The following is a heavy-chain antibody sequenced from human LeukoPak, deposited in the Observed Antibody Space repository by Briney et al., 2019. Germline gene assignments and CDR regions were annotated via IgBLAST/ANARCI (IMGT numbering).Heavy chain of an antibody. J-gene: IGHJ4*02. D-gene: IGHD3-16*02. Sequence: SVKVSCKASGGTFSSYAISWVRQAPGQGLEWMGGIIPIFGTANYAQKFQDRVTITADKSTSTAYMELSSLRSEDTAVYYCASSDGDDYDYVWGSYRKYYFDYWGQGTLVTVSS. V-gene: IGHV1-69*06. CDR1: GGTFSSYA. CDR3: ASSDGDDYDYVWGSYRKYYFDY. CDR2: IIPIFGTA.